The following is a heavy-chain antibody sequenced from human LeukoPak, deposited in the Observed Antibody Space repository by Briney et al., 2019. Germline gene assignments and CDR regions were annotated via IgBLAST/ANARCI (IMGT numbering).Heavy chain of an antibody. CDR1: GGSISSYY. Sequence: PSETLSLTCTVSGGSISSYYWSWLRQPPGKGLEWIGYIYYSGSTNYNPSLKSRVTISVDTSKNQFSLKLSSVTAADTAMYYCARVSRGNSVGGDYWGQGTLVTVSS. CDR3: ARVSRGNSVGGDY. D-gene: IGHD4-23*01. J-gene: IGHJ4*02. V-gene: IGHV4-59*01. CDR2: IYYSGST.